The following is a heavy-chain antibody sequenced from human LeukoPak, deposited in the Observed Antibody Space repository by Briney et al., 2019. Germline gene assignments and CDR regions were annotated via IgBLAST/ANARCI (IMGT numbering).Heavy chain of an antibody. CDR1: GGTFSSYA. CDR3: ARDVQTNQLRYFDRLPPLYYYYYGMDV. D-gene: IGHD3-9*01. V-gene: IGHV1-69*04. CDR2: IIPILGIA. J-gene: IGHJ6*02. Sequence: ASVKVSCKASGGTFSSYAISWVRQAPGQGLEWMGRIIPILGIANYAQKFQGRVTITADKSTSTAYMELSSLRSDDTAVYYCARDVQTNQLRYFDRLPPLYYYYYGMDVWGQGTTVTVSS.